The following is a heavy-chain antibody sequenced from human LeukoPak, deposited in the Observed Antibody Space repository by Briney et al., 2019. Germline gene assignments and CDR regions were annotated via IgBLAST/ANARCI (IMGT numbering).Heavy chain of an antibody. CDR3: APLSRHIWSGPKNDAFDI. J-gene: IGHJ3*02. CDR1: GYTFTDHY. V-gene: IGHV1-69-2*01. Sequence: ASVKVSCKVSGYTFTDHYMHWVQQAPGKGLEWMGLVDPEDGETIYAEKFQGRVTITADTSTDTAYMELSSLRSEDTAVYYCAPLSRHIWSGPKNDAFDIWGQGTMVTVSS. D-gene: IGHD3-3*02. CDR2: VDPEDGET.